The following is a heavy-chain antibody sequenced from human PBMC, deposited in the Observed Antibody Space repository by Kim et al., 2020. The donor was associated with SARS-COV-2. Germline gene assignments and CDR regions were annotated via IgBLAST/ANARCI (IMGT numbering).Heavy chain of an antibody. J-gene: IGHJ4*02. CDR3: ARDGGYCSGGSCPYSSGWYDY. Sequence: FTISRDNAKNSLYLQMNSLRAEDTAVYYCARDGGYCSGGSCPYSSGWYDYWGQGTLVTVSS. V-gene: IGHV3-11*05. D-gene: IGHD2-15*01.